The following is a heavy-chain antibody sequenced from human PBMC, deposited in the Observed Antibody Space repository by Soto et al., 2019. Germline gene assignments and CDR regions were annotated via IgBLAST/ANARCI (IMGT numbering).Heavy chain of an antibody. CDR1: GGSISTSNW. CDR3: ARGPYSSTWYNWFDP. CDR2: IYHGGST. D-gene: IGHD6-13*01. J-gene: IGHJ5*02. V-gene: IGHV4-4*02. Sequence: PSETLSLTCDVSGGSISTSNWWSWVRQPPGKGLEWIGEIYHGGSTNYNPSLKSRLTISIDKSNNRFSLKLSSVTAADTAVYYCARGPYSSTWYNWFDPWGQGTLVTVSS.